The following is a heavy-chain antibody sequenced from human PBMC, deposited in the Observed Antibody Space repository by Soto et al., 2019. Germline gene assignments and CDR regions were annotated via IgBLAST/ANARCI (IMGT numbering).Heavy chain of an antibody. V-gene: IGHV4-34*01. D-gene: IGHD3-16*01. Sequence: PSETLSLTCALYGASFSGYYWGWIRQPPGRGLEWLGKISHSGDTNYNPSLKIRVTISADTSKNQFSLKLRSVTAADTAVYYCARIPTYYNSVWGNSTYWGLGTLVTVSS. CDR3: ARIPTYYNSVWGNSTY. CDR1: GASFSGYY. J-gene: IGHJ4*02. CDR2: ISHSGDT.